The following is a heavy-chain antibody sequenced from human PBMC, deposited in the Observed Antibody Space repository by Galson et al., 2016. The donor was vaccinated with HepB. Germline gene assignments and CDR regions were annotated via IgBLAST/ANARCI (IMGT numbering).Heavy chain of an antibody. CDR1: GFAFSSYS. V-gene: IGHV3-21*01. J-gene: IGHJ4*02. D-gene: IGHD3-16*01. Sequence: LRLSCAASGFAFSSYSMHWVRQAPGKGLEWVSFISYSSSYMPYADAVKGRFTISRDNAKNSLYLQMNSLGAEDTAVYFCARDRGGGAPKLVIFDYWGQGTLVTVSS. CDR2: ISYSSSYM. CDR3: ARDRGGGAPKLVIFDY.